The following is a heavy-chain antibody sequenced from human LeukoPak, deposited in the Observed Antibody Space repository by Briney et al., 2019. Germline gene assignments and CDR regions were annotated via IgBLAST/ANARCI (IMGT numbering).Heavy chain of an antibody. Sequence: GGSLRLSCAASGFTFSSYGMHWVRQAPGKGLEWVAVISYDGSNKYYADSVKGRFTISRDNSKNTLYLQMNSLRAEDTAVYYCAGGDYYYYYMDVWGKGTTVTVSS. V-gene: IGHV3-30*03. D-gene: IGHD2-21*01. CDR2: ISYDGSNK. CDR3: AGGDYYYYYMDV. J-gene: IGHJ6*03. CDR1: GFTFSSYG.